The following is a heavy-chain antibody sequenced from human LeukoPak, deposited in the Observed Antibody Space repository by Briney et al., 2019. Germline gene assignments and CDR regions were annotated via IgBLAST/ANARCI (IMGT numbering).Heavy chain of an antibody. CDR3: ARAVAGPGDV. D-gene: IGHD6-19*01. J-gene: IGHJ6*04. V-gene: IGHV4-34*01. Sequence: AETLSPTCAVDGGSFSGYYWSSIRHPPGKWLEWIGEINHSGSTNYNPSLKSRVTISVDTSKNQFSLKLSSVTAADTAVYYCARAVAGPGDVWGKGTTVTVSS. CDR1: GGSFSGYY. CDR2: INHSGST.